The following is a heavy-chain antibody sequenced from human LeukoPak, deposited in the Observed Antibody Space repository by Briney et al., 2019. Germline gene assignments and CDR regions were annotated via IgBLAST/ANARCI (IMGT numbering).Heavy chain of an antibody. CDR3: ARDGVPYIWNDPYNWFDP. D-gene: IGHD1-1*01. Sequence: ASVKVSCKASGYTFITYPMNWVRQAPGQGLEWMGWINTNTGSPTYAQGLTGRFVFSLDTSVSTAFLQINSLKAEDAAVYFCARDGVPYIWNDPYNWFDPWGQGTLVTVSS. CDR2: INTNTGSP. V-gene: IGHV7-4-1*02. J-gene: IGHJ5*02. CDR1: GYTFITYP.